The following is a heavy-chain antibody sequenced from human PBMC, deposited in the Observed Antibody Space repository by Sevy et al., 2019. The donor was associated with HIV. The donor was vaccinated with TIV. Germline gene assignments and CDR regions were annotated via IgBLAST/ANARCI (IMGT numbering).Heavy chain of an antibody. CDR2: IQYDGSNK. J-gene: IGHJ4*02. V-gene: IGHV3-30*02. CDR1: GFSFSSYG. Sequence: GGSLRLSCAASGFSFSSYGMHWVRQAPGKGLEWMSYIQYDGSNKDYADSVKGGFTISTDNSKNTLYLQMNSLRVEDAAVFYCVKEGGGEGGDHWGQGTLVTVSS. D-gene: IGHD2-21*01. CDR3: VKEGGGEGGDH.